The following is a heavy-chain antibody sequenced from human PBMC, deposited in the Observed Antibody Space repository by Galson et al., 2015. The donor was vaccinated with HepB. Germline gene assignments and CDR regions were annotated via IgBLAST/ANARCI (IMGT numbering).Heavy chain of an antibody. CDR2: ISGSGGST. Sequence: SLRLSCAASGFTFSSYAMSWVRQAPGKGLEWVSAISGSGGSTYYADSVKGRFTISRDNSKNTLYLQMNSLRAEDTAVYYCAKAPGVRGGYCSGGSCLYFDYWGQGTLVTVSS. D-gene: IGHD2-15*01. J-gene: IGHJ4*02. V-gene: IGHV3-23*01. CDR3: AKAPGVRGGYCSGGSCLYFDY. CDR1: GFTFSSYA.